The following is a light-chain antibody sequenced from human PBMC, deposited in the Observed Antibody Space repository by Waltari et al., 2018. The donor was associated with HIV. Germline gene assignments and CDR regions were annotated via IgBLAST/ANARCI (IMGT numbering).Light chain of an antibody. CDR1: QGVSAW. J-gene: IGKJ4*01. CDR3: QQANSFPPS. CDR2: AGS. V-gene: IGKV1D-12*01. Sequence: DIQMTQSPSSVSASVGDRVTITCRASQGVSAWLAWYQQRPGKAPKLLIYAGSSLQSGVPSRFSGSGSRTESTLTISSLQPEDFATYYCQQANSFPPSFGGGTKVEIK.